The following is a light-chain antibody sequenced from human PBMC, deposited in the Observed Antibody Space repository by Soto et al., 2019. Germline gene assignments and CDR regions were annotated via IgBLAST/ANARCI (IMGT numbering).Light chain of an antibody. J-gene: IGKJ3*01. Sequence: DIQMTQSPSSLSASVGDRVTITCQASQDISDKLNWYQQKSGKPPNLLIYEASNLELGVPSRFSGSASGTDFAFTISKLQPEDYGTYYCQQYSNLPFTFGPGTKIDIK. CDR3: QQYSNLPFT. CDR2: EAS. V-gene: IGKV1-33*01. CDR1: QDISDK.